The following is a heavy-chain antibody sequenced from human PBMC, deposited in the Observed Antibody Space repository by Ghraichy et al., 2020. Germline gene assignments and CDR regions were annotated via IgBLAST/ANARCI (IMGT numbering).Heavy chain of an antibody. V-gene: IGHV4-34*01. Sequence: SETLSLTCAVYGGSFSGYYWSWIRQPPGKGLEWIGEINHSGSTNYNPSLKSRVTISVDTSKNQFSLKLSSVTAADTAVYYCARGGYYGSGSNYMDVWGKGTTVTVSS. D-gene: IGHD3-10*01. CDR3: ARGGYYGSGSNYMDV. J-gene: IGHJ6*03. CDR2: INHSGST. CDR1: GGSFSGYY.